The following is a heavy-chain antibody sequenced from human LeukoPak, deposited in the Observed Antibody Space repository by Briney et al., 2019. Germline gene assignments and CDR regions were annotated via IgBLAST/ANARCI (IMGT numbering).Heavy chain of an antibody. CDR3: ASRTYGDYEVGSFDY. J-gene: IGHJ4*02. V-gene: IGHV4-59*01. CDR2: IYYSGST. CDR1: GGSISSYY. D-gene: IGHD4-17*01. Sequence: SETLSLTCTVSGGSISSYYWSWIRQPPGKGLEWTGYIYYSGSTNYNPSLKSRVTISVDTSKNQFSLKLSSVTAADTAVYYCASRTYGDYEVGSFDYWGQGTLVTVSS.